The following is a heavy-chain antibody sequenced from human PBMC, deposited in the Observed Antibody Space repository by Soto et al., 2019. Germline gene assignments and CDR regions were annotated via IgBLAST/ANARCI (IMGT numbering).Heavy chain of an antibody. CDR2: IKSKTDGGTT. CDR1: GFTFSNAW. D-gene: IGHD2-21*02. J-gene: IGHJ4*02. V-gene: IGHV3-15*07. Sequence: GGSLRLSCAASGFTFSNAWMNWVRQAPGKGLEWVGRIKSKTDGGTTDYAAPVKGRFTISRDDSKNTLYLQMNSLKTEDTAVYYCTTTEAYCGGDCYSSFDYWGQGTLVTVSS. CDR3: TTTEAYCGGDCYSSFDY.